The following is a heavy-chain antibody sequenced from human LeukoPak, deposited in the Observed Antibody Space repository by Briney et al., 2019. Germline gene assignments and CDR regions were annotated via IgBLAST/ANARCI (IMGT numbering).Heavy chain of an antibody. CDR1: GXTFSSYA. V-gene: IGHV3-23*01. J-gene: IGHJ4*02. CDR3: AKGFYGGYADY. Sequence: GGSLRLSCAASGXTFSSYAMSWVRQAPGKGLEWVSAISAGGGSTYYAASVKGRFTISRDNSKNTLSLQMNSLRAEDTAVYYCAKGFYGGYADYWGQGTLVTVSS. CDR2: ISAGGGST. D-gene: IGHD5-12*01.